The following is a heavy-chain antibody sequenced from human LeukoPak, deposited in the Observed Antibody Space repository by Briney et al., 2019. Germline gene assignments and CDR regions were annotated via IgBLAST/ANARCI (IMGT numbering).Heavy chain of an antibody. CDR2: IYYSGST. Sequence: KTSETLSLTCTVSDGSITNYWGWIRQPPGKGLEWIGSIYYSGSTYYNPSLKSRVTISVNTSKNQFSLKLSSVTAADTAVYYCAREGLVGATTWFDPWGQGTLVTVSS. CDR3: AREGLVGATTWFDP. D-gene: IGHD1-26*01. V-gene: IGHV4-39*01. J-gene: IGHJ5*02. CDR1: DGSITNY.